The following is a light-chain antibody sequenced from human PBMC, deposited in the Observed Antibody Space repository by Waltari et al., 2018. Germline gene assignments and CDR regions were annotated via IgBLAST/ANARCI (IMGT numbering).Light chain of an antibody. Sequence: FMLTKPHSVSESPGKTVTISCTRSSGNIDNNYGQWYQQRPGSAPTKVIYEDNQRPSGVPDRFSGSIDSSSNSASLIISGLKAEDEADYYCQSFDSSHVVFGGGTKLTVL. CDR2: EDN. V-gene: IGLV6-57*03. CDR3: QSFDSSHVV. CDR1: SGNIDNNY. J-gene: IGLJ2*01.